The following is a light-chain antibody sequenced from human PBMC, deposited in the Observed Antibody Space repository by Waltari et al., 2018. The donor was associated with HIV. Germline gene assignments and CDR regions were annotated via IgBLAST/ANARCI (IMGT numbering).Light chain of an antibody. J-gene: IGKJ3*01. CDR1: QSVRSF. Sequence: EVVLTQSPATLSLSPGERATLSCRASQSVRSFLAWYQQKPGQAPRLLIYAASNRATGIPARFSGSGSGTDFTLTISSLEPEDFALYFCQQRNHWPLTFGPGTRVDIK. V-gene: IGKV3-11*01. CDR2: AAS. CDR3: QQRNHWPLT.